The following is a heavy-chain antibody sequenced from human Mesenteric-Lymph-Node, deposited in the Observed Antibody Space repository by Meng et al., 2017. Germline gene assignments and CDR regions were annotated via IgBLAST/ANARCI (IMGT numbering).Heavy chain of an antibody. CDR3: ASFDHIPRRNYFDY. J-gene: IGHJ4*02. Sequence: QVQLQESGPGLVEPSQTRSLTCPVSGGSMSSGNYYWSWIRQPPGKGLEWIGYIHHSGSAYYNPSLKSRVSISVDTSKNQFSLNLNSMTAADTAVYYCASFDHIPRRNYFDYWGQGTLVTVSS. D-gene: IGHD2-21*01. CDR1: GGSMSSGNYY. V-gene: IGHV4-30-4*01. CDR2: IHHSGSA.